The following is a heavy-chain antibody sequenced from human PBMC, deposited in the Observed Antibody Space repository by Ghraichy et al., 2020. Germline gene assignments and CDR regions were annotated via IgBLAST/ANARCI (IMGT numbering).Heavy chain of an antibody. J-gene: IGHJ6*02. CDR3: ARDLRGAGAQSYYDFWSGYSSSYYYYYGMDV. Sequence: ETLSLTCAASGFTFSSYWMSWVRQAPGKGLEWVANIKQDGSEKYYVDSVKGRFTISRDNAKNSLYLQMNSLRAEDTAVYYCARDLRGAGAQSYYDFWSGYSSSYYYYYGMDVWGQGTTVTVSS. CDR2: IKQDGSEK. V-gene: IGHV3-7*01. D-gene: IGHD3-3*01. CDR1: GFTFSSYW.